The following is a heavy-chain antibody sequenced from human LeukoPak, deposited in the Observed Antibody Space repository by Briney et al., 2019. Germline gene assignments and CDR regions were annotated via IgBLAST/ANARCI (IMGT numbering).Heavy chain of an antibody. CDR2: IYTNGST. D-gene: IGHD1-1*01. CDR1: GASIITYY. V-gene: IGHV4-4*07. Sequence: SETLSLTCTVSGASIITYYWSWIRQTAGKRLEYIGRIYTNGSTDCNPSLSSRATLSPDTSKNRFSLNLTSVTAADTAVYYCARVADNWMYYFDYWGQGTLVTVSS. J-gene: IGHJ4*02. CDR3: ARVADNWMYYFDY.